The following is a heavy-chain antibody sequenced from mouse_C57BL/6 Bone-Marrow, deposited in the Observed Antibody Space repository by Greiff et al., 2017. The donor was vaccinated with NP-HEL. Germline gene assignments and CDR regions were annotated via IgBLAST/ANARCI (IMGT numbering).Heavy chain of an antibody. J-gene: IGHJ1*03. V-gene: IGHV5-16*01. CDR3: ARGEEDGWYFDV. CDR2: INYDGSST. Sequence: EVKLVESEGGLVQPGSSMKLSCTASGFTFSDYYMAWVRQVPEKGLEWVANINYDGSSTYYLDSLKSRFIISRDNAKNILYLQMSSLKSEDTATYYCARGEEDGWYFDVWGTGTTVTVSS. CDR1: GFTFSDYY.